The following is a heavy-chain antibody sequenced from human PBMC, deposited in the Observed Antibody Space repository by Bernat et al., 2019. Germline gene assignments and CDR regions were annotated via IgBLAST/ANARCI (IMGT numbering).Heavy chain of an antibody. V-gene: IGHV3-30*18. CDR1: GFTFNNYG. CDR2: ISYDGSNK. J-gene: IGHJ4*02. Sequence: QVQLVESGGGVVQPGRSLRLSCAASGFTFNNYGMHWVRQAPGKGLEWVAVISYDGSNKYYTDSVKGRFTISRDNSKNTLYLQMNSLRPEDTAVYYCAKDRGGKGTYSYDSSGLSGFDYWGLETLVTVSS. CDR3: AKDRGGKGTYSYDSSGLSGFDY. D-gene: IGHD3-22*01.